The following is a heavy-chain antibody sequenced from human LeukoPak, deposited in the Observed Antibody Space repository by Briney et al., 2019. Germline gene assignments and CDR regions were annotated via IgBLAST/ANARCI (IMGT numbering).Heavy chain of an antibody. Sequence: ASVKVSCKASGYTFTGYYMHWVRQAPGQGLEWRGWINPNSGGTNYAQKFQGRVTMTRDTSISTAYMELSRLRSDDTAVYYCARAIGRLVVGFDYWGQGTLVTVSS. D-gene: IGHD3-22*01. V-gene: IGHV1-2*02. CDR3: ARAIGRLVVGFDY. J-gene: IGHJ4*02. CDR1: GYTFTGYY. CDR2: INPNSGGT.